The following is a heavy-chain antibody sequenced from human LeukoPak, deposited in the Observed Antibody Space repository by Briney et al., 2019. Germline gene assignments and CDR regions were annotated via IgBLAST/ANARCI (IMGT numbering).Heavy chain of an antibody. CDR2: ISYDGSKK. Sequence: PGRSLRLSCAASGFTFSNYAMHWVRQAPGKGLEWVAVISYDGSKKYYADSVKGRFTISRDNSKNTLYLQMNSLGAEDAAVFYCARAGVAPGDGFDYWGQGTLVTVSS. CDR3: ARAGVAPGDGFDY. V-gene: IGHV3-30*04. D-gene: IGHD6-13*01. CDR1: GFTFSNYA. J-gene: IGHJ4*02.